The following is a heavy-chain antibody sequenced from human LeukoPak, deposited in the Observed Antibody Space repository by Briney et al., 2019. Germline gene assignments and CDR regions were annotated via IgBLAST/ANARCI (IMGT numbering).Heavy chain of an antibody. D-gene: IGHD3-9*01. CDR2: ISAYNGNT. V-gene: IGHV1-18*04. J-gene: IGHJ3*02. CDR1: GYTFTSYG. Sequence: ASVKVSCKASGYTFTSYGISWVRQAPGQGLEWMGWISAYNGNTNYAQKLQGRVNMTTDTSTSTVYMELRSLRSDDTAVYYCAREFNILTGYYYVGAFDIWGQGTMVTVSS. CDR3: AREFNILTGYYYVGAFDI.